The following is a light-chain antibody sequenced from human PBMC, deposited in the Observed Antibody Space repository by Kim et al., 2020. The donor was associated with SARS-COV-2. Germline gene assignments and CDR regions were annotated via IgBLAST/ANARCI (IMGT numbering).Light chain of an antibody. V-gene: IGLV3-1*01. J-gene: IGLJ2*01. CDR1: KLVVKN. CDR3: QAWDSSTVV. CDR2: QDS. Sequence: TPRQTPRITCSRDKLVVKNACWYQQKPGQSPVLVIYQDSKRPSGIPERFSGSNSGNTATLTISGTQAMDEADYYCQAWDSSTVVFGGGTQLTVL.